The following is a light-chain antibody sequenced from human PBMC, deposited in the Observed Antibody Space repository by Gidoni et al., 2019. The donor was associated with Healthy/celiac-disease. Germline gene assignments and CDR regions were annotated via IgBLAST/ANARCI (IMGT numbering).Light chain of an antibody. CDR2: AAS. V-gene: IGKV1-27*01. CDR1: QGISNY. CDR3: QKYNSASYS. Sequence: DIQMTQSPSSLSVSVGDRVTITGRASQGISNYLAWYQQKPGKVPKLLIYAASTLQSGVPSRFSGSGSGTDFTLTISSLQPEDVATYYCQKYNSASYSFGQGTKLEIK. J-gene: IGKJ2*03.